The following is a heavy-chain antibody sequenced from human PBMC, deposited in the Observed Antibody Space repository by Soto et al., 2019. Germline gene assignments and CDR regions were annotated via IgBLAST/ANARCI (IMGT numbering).Heavy chain of an antibody. Sequence: ASVKVSCKASGYTFKFYAMHWVRQAPGQGPEWMGSINPGNGDTKYSQRFQGRVIITRDTSATTAYLDLSSLKSEDTAVYYCARVPYYDLNWFDAWGQGTLVTVSS. D-gene: IGHD3-22*01. J-gene: IGHJ5*02. CDR3: ARVPYYDLNWFDA. CDR2: INPGNGDT. CDR1: GYTFKFYA. V-gene: IGHV1-3*01.